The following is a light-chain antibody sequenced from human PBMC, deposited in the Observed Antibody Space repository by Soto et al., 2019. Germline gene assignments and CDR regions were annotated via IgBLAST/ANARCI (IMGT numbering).Light chain of an antibody. V-gene: IGKV3-15*01. J-gene: IGKJ1*01. CDR3: QQNKDWPGT. Sequence: EIVMTQSPATLSVSPGERVTLSCRASQSVSSYLAWYQQKPGQAPRLLIYDASSRATGIPVRFSGSGSGTEFTLTISSLQSEDFGVYYCQQNKDWPGTFGQGTQVEIK. CDR2: DAS. CDR1: QSVSSY.